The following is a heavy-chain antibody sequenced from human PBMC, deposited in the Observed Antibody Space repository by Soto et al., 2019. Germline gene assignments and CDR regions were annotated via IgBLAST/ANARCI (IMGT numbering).Heavy chain of an antibody. CDR2: ISAYNGNT. Sequence: QVQLVQSGAEVKKPGASVKVSCKASGYTFTSYGISWVRQAPGQGLEWMGWISAYNGNTNYAQKLQGRVTMTTDTSTSTAYMELRSLRSDHTAVYYCARAAGYSSSSVAGYYYYYMDVWGKGTTVTVSS. CDR3: ARAAGYSSSSVAGYYYYYMDV. J-gene: IGHJ6*03. CDR1: GYTFTSYG. D-gene: IGHD6-6*01. V-gene: IGHV1-18*01.